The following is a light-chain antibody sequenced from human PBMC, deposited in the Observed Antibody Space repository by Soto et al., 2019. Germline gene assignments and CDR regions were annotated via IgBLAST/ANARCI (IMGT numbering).Light chain of an antibody. CDR3: QQYGVSPGT. CDR1: QSVTGSS. J-gene: IGKJ1*01. V-gene: IGKV3-20*01. CDR2: GAS. Sequence: EIVLTQSPGTLSLSPGERATLSCRASQSVTGSSLAWYQQRPGQAPRLLIYGASSRVTGIPDRFSGSGSGTDFTLTISRLEPEDFAVYYCQQYGVSPGTFGQGTKVEIK.